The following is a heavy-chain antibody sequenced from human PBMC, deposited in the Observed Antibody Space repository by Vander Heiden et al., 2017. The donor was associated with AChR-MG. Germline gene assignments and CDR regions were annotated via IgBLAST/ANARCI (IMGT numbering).Heavy chain of an antibody. D-gene: IGHD3-22*01. J-gene: IGHJ6*02. V-gene: IGHV3-48*01. CDR1: GFTFSSYS. CDR3: ARDQNYYDSSGDHYYYYGMDV. Sequence: EVQLVEPGGGLVQPRRALRLPCAASGFTFSSYSMNQVRQVQGKGLGWVSYISSSTSTIYYADSVKSRFTISRDNAKNSLYLQMNSLRAEDTDVYYCARDQNYYDSSGDHYYYYGMDVWGQGTTVTVSS. CDR2: ISSSTSTI.